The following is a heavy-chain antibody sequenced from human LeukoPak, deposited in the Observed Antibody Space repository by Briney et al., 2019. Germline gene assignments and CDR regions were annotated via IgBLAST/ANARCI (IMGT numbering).Heavy chain of an antibody. CDR3: ARDSAPFAVDVGLTDY. J-gene: IGHJ4*02. CDR2: ISYDGSNK. V-gene: IGHV3-30*04. Sequence: GRSLRLSCAASGFTFSSYAMHWVRQAPGKGLEWVAVISYDGSNKYYADSVKGRFTISRDNSKNTLYLQMNSLRAEDTAVYYCARDSAPFAVDVGLTDYWGQGTLVTVSS. D-gene: IGHD1-26*01. CDR1: GFTFSSYA.